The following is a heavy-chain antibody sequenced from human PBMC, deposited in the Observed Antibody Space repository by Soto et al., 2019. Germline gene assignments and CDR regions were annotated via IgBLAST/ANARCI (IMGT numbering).Heavy chain of an antibody. D-gene: IGHD1-26*01. V-gene: IGHV3-30*03. Sequence: GGSLRLSCAASGFTSSHYGIHWVRQAPGKGLEWLAVISYDGSNKHYADSVKGRFTVSRDNSKNTLYLQMNSLRAEDTAVYFCARYSGKYQGPIDYWGQGTLVTVSS. CDR2: ISYDGSNK. CDR1: GFTSSHYG. J-gene: IGHJ4*02. CDR3: ARYSGKYQGPIDY.